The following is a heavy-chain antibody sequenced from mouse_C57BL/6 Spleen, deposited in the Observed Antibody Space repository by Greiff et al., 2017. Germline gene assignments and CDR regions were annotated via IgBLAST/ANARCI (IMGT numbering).Heavy chain of an antibody. V-gene: IGHV1-69*01. J-gene: IGHJ2*01. D-gene: IGHD2-1*01. CDR1: GYTFTSYW. CDR3: ARSYGNWDYFDY. CDR2: IDPSDSYT. Sequence: QVQLQQPGAELVMPGASVKLSCKASGYTFTSYWMHWVKQRPGQGLEWIGEIDPSDSYTNYNQKFKGKSTLTVDKSSSTAYMQLSSLTSEDSAVYYCARSYGNWDYFDYWGQGTTLTVSS.